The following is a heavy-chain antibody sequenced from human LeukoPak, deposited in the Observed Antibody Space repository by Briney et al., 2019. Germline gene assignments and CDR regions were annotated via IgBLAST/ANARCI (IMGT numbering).Heavy chain of an antibody. Sequence: GRPLRLSCAASGFTVSSYYMSWVRQAPGKGLEWVSSISSSNNYIYYADSVKGRFTISRDNAKNSLYLQMNSLRAEDTAVYYCARRSPNYYFDYWGQGTPVTVSS. J-gene: IGHJ4*02. V-gene: IGHV3-21*01. CDR3: ARRSPNYYFDY. CDR2: ISSSNNYI. CDR1: GFTVSSYY.